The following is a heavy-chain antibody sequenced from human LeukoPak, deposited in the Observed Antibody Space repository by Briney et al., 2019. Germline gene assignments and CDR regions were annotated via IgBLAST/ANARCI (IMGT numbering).Heavy chain of an antibody. Sequence: GGSLRLSCADCGFTFSNYSMNWVRQAPGKGLEWVSYISSSSTIYYADSVKGRFTISRDNAKNSLYLQMNSLRAEDTAVYYCARGETMLNFDYWGQGTLVTVSS. J-gene: IGHJ4*02. CDR3: ARGETMLNFDY. CDR1: GFTFSNYS. CDR2: ISSSSTI. D-gene: IGHD3-16*01. V-gene: IGHV3-48*01.